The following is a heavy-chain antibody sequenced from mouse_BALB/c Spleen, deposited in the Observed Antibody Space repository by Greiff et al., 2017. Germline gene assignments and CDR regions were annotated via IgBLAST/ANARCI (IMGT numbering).Heavy chain of an antibody. Sequence: EVQVVESGGDLVKPGGSLKLSCAASGFTFSSYGMSWVRQTPDKRLEWVATISSGGSYTYYPDSVKGRFTISRDNAKNTLYLQMSSLKSEDTAMYYCARRAYGHDFDYWGKGTTLTVSS. V-gene: IGHV5-6*01. J-gene: IGHJ2*01. D-gene: IGHD1-1*01. CDR3: ARRAYGHDFDY. CDR1: GFTFSSYG. CDR2: ISSGGSYT.